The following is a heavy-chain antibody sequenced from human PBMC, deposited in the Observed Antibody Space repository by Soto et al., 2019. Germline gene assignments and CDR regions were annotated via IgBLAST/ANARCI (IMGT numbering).Heavy chain of an antibody. CDR3: ATRPETRGYVSSLYYFDY. V-gene: IGHV3-23*01. J-gene: IGHJ4*02. CDR2: ISGRDGTT. D-gene: IGHD3-22*01. Sequence: EVQLLESGGGLVQPGGSLRLSCAASGFTFSTYAMGWVRQAPGKGLEWVSGISGRDGTTYYADSVKGRFTISRDNSKNTLYLQMTSLRAEDTAVYYCATRPETRGYVSSLYYFDYWGQGTLVTVSS. CDR1: GFTFSTYA.